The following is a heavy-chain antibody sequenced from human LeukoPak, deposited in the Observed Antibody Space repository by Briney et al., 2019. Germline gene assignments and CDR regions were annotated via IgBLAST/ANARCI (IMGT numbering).Heavy chain of an antibody. CDR3: ARRGNWNYGY. CDR1: GASINNRY. D-gene: IGHD1-7*01. Sequence: SETLSLTCTVSGASINNRYWSWIRQSPGKGLEWIGYVYYSGSTIYNPSLKGRVIMSADTSMNQVSLEVNSLTAADTAVYYCARRGNWNYGYWGQGTLVTVSS. J-gene: IGHJ4*02. CDR2: VYYSGST. V-gene: IGHV4-59*01.